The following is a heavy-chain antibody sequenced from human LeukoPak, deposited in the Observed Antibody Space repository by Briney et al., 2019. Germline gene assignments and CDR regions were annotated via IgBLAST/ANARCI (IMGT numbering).Heavy chain of an antibody. D-gene: IGHD4-11*01. J-gene: IGHJ4*02. CDR2: IYHSGSI. Sequence: SETLSLTCTVSGYSISNDYYWGWIRQPPGKGLEWIGSIYHSGSIYYNPSLKSRVTISVDTSKNQFSLRLSSVTAADTAVYYCARAGGMTTAPLDLDYWGQGTLVTVSS. V-gene: IGHV4-38-2*02. CDR1: GYSISNDYY. CDR3: ARAGGMTTAPLDLDY.